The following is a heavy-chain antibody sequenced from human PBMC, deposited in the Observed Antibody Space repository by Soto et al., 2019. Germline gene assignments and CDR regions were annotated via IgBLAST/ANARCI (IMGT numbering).Heavy chain of an antibody. CDR3: ARSPPSIFGVVIAPHHFAY. Sequence: SETLSLTCAVYGGSFSGYYWSWIRQPPGKGLEWIGEINHSGSTNYNPSLKSRVTISVDTSKNQFSLKLSSVTAADTAVYYCARSPPSIFGVVIAPHHFAYWGQGTLVTVSS. J-gene: IGHJ4*02. V-gene: IGHV4-34*01. D-gene: IGHD3-3*01. CDR1: GGSFSGYY. CDR2: INHSGST.